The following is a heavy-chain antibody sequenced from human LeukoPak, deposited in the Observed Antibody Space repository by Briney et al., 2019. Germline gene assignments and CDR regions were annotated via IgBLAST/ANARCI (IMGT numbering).Heavy chain of an antibody. CDR1: GFTFSNYA. V-gene: IGHV3-23*01. J-gene: IGHJ4*02. D-gene: IGHD4-17*01. CDR3: AKESRDYGAALDY. Sequence: GGSLRLSCAASGFTFSNYAMTWVRQAPGKGLVWVSAISGSGDSTYYADSMKGRFTISRDSSKNTLYLQMHSLRAEDTAVYYCAKESRDYGAALDYWGQGTLVTVSS. CDR2: ISGSGDST.